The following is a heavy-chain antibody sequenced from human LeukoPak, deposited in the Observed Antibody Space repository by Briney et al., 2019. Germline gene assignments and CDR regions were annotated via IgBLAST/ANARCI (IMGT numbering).Heavy chain of an antibody. CDR2: IWYDGSNK. Sequence: PGGSLRLSCAASGFTFSSYGMHWVRQAPGKGLEWVAVIWYDGSNKYYADSVKGRFTISRDNSKNTLYLQVNSLRAEDTAVYYCARQRAAAVVWVDYWGQGTLVTVSS. CDR1: GFTFSSYG. V-gene: IGHV3-33*01. CDR3: ARQRAAAVVWVDY. J-gene: IGHJ4*02. D-gene: IGHD6-13*01.